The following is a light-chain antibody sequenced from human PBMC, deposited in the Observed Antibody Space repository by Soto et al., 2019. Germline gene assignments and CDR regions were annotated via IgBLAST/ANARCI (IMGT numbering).Light chain of an antibody. V-gene: IGKV1-27*01. CDR3: QEHNGDLPVA. CDR2: AAS. J-gene: IGKJ3*01. CDR1: QAIGQS. Sequence: DIQMTQSPSSLSASVGDRVTITCRASQAIGQSVAWYQQKPGQVPKLLIYAASTLYSGVPSRFSGSGSGAHFTLTITGLQPEDVATYYCQEHNGDLPVAFGPGTTVDV.